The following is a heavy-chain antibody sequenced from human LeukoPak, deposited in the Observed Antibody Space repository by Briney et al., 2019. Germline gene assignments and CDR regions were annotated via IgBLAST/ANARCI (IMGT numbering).Heavy chain of an antibody. CDR3: AKEAVAGTLDH. J-gene: IGHJ4*02. CDR1: GFTVDSNY. CDR2: IYSGGSI. D-gene: IGHD6-19*01. V-gene: IGHV3-66*01. Sequence: GGSLRLSCAASGFTVDSNYMTWVRQAPGKGLEWVSVIYSGGSIYYADSVKGRFTISRDNSKNTLHLQMNSLRAEDTAVYYCAKEAVAGTLDHWGQGTLVTVSS.